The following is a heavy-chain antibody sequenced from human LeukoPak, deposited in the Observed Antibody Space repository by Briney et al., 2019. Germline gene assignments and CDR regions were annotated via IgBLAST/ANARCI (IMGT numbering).Heavy chain of an antibody. CDR3: ARGEGMVVDY. V-gene: IGHV3-30*04. CDR2: ISYDGSNK. Sequence: GGSLGLSCAASGFTFSSYAMYWVRQAPGKGLEWVAIISYDGSNKYYPDSVKGRFTISRDNSKNTLYLQMNSLKVEDTAVYYCARGEGMVVDYWGQGTLVTVSS. D-gene: IGHD3-22*01. CDR1: GFTFSSYA. J-gene: IGHJ4*02.